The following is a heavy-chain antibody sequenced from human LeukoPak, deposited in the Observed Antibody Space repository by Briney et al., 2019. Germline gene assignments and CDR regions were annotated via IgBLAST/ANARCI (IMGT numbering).Heavy chain of an antibody. CDR2: INPNSGGT. J-gene: IGHJ3*02. Sequence: GASVKVSCKASGCTFAGYYMHWVRQAPGQGLEWMGWINPNSGGTNYAQKFQGRVTMTRDTSISTAYMELSRLRSDDTAVYYCARGPLLRYFDWSGQGAFDIWGQGTMVTVSS. CDR3: ARGPLLRYFDWSGQGAFDI. D-gene: IGHD3-9*01. CDR1: GCTFAGYY. V-gene: IGHV1-2*02.